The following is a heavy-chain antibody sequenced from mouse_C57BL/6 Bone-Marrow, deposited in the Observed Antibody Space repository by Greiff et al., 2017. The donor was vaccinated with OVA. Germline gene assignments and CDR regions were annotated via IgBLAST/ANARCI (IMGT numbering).Heavy chain of an antibody. Sequence: VKLVESGPGLVQPSQSLSITCTVSGFSLTSYGVHWVRQSPGKGLEWLGVIWRGGSTDYNAAFMSRLSITKDNSKSQVFFKMNSLQADDTAIYYCAKNSYDGYYGAMDYWGQGTSVTVSS. CDR2: IWRGGST. CDR1: GFSLTSYG. D-gene: IGHD2-3*01. CDR3: AKNSYDGYYGAMDY. J-gene: IGHJ4*01. V-gene: IGHV2-5*01.